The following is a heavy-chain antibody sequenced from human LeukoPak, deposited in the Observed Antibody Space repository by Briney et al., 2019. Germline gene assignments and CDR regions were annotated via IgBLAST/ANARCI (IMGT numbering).Heavy chain of an antibody. CDR3: ARMYSSGWYGGDY. V-gene: IGHV4-61*09. D-gene: IGHD6-19*01. CDR1: GGSISSGSYY. CDR2: IYTGGSI. J-gene: IGHJ4*02. Sequence: PSETLSLTCTVPGGSISSGSYYWSWIRQPAGKGLEWIGHIYTGGSINYNPSLKSRVTISVAASKNQFSLKLSSVTAADTAVYYCARMYSSGWYGGDYWGQGTLVTVSS.